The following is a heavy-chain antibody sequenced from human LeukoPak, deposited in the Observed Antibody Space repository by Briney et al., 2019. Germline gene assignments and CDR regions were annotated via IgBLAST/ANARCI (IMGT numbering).Heavy chain of an antibody. CDR3: ARPYYYDSSGYQDY. D-gene: IGHD3-22*01. J-gene: IGHJ4*02. CDR2: IIPILGIA. CDR1: GYTFTSYY. Sequence: ASVKVSCKASGYTFTSYYMHWVRQAPGQGLEWMGRIIPILGIANYAQKFQGRVTITADKSTSTAYMELSSLRSEDTAVYYCARPYYYDSSGYQDYWGQGTLVTVSS. V-gene: IGHV1-69*02.